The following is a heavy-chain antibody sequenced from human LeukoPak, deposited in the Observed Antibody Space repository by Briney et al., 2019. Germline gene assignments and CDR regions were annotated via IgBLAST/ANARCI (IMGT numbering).Heavy chain of an antibody. CDR1: GGSISSGGYY. Sequence: SQTLSLTCTVSGGSISSGGYYWSWIRQHPGKGLEWIGYIYYSRSTYYNPSLKSRVTISVDTSKNQFSLKLSSVTAADTAVYYCARVEAQYGDAEYWYFDLWGRGTLVTVSS. V-gene: IGHV4-31*03. CDR3: ARVEAQYGDAEYWYFDL. D-gene: IGHD2-21*02. J-gene: IGHJ2*01. CDR2: IYYSRST.